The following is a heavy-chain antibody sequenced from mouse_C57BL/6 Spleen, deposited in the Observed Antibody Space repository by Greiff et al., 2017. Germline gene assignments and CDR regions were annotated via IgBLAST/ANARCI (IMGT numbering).Heavy chain of an antibody. CDR3: ARSGGRSYTLFAY. CDR2: IYPRSGNT. D-gene: IGHD1-1*01. Sequence: VQLQQSGAELARPGASVKLSCKASGYTFTSYGISWVKQRTGQGLEWIGEIYPRSGNTYYNEKFKGKATLTADKSSSTAYMELRSLTSEDSAVYFCARSGGRSYTLFAYWGQGTLVTVSA. V-gene: IGHV1-81*01. CDR1: GYTFTSYG. J-gene: IGHJ3*01.